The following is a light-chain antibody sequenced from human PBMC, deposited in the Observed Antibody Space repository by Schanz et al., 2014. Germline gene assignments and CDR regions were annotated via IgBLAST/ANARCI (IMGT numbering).Light chain of an antibody. CDR2: DVS. CDR3: SSYAGSNNLV. Sequence: QSALTQPASVSGSPGQSITISCTGTSRDVGGYNYVSWYQHHPGKAPKLMIYDVSKRPSGVPDRFSGSKSGNTASLTVSGLQAEDEADYYCSSYAGSNNLVFGGGTKLTVL. J-gene: IGLJ2*01. CDR1: SRDVGGYNY. V-gene: IGLV2-8*01.